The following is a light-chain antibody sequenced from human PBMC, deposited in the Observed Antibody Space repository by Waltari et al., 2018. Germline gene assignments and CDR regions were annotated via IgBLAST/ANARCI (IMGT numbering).Light chain of an antibody. CDR3: SSYTTSRTYV. V-gene: IGLV2-14*02. CDR2: DSI. J-gene: IGLJ1*01. Sequence: QSALTPPASVSGSPAQSITISCTGATRYLRSYIHVSWYQHHPGQSPTVIIFDSIARPSGVSDRFSGSKSDNTASLTISGLQPEDEADYYCSSYTTSRTYVFGSGTKVTVL. CDR1: TRYLRSYIH.